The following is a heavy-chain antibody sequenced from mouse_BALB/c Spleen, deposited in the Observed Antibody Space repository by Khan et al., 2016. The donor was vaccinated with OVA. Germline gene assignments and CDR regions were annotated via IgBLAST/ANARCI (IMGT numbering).Heavy chain of an antibody. CDR2: INPDSSTI. V-gene: IGHV4-1*02. J-gene: IGHJ2*01. Sequence: EVKLLESGGGLVQPGGSLKFSCAASGLDFSRSWMSWVRQAPGKGLEWIGEINPDSSTIIYTPSLKDKFIISRDNAKNTLYLQMSKVRSEDTALYYCARGGHYYGYDFWGQGITLTVS. D-gene: IGHD1-2*01. CDR1: GLDFSRSW. CDR3: ARGGHYYGYDF.